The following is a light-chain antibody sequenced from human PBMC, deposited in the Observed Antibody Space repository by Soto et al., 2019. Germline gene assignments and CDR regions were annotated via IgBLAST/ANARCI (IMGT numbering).Light chain of an antibody. V-gene: IGKV3-11*01. CDR2: DAW. J-gene: IGKJ4*01. Sequence: IVLSQSPAALSLSPGERATLSCRASQSVTTYLAWYQQKPGQAPRLLIYDAWKRATGIPARFSGSGSGTDFTLTISSLDPEDVAVYYCQQRSNWPLTSCGGGKV. CDR3: QQRSNWPLT. CDR1: QSVTTY.